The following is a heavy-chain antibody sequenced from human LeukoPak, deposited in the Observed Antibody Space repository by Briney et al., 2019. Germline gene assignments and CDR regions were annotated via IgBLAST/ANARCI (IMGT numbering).Heavy chain of an antibody. CDR3: AKDYGDYFHDWFDP. D-gene: IGHD4-17*01. V-gene: IGHV3-23*01. J-gene: IGHJ5*02. Sequence: GGTLRLSCAASGFTFSSSGMSWVRQAPGKGLEWVSAISGSGGSTYYADSVKGRFTISRDNSKNTLYLQMNSLRAEDTAVYYCAKDYGDYFHDWFDPWGQGTLATVSS. CDR2: ISGSGGST. CDR1: GFTFSSSG.